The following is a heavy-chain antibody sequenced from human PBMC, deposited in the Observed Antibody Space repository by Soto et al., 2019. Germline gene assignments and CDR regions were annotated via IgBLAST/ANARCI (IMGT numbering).Heavy chain of an antibody. V-gene: IGHV4-59*01. D-gene: IGHD1-26*01. CDR3: ARDRGVGHYYGMDV. CDR1: GGSISSYY. CDR2: IYYSGST. Sequence: SETLSLTCTVSGGSISSYYWSWIRQPPGKGLEWIGYIYYSGSTNYNPSLKSRVTISVDTSKNQFSLKLSSVTAADAAVYYCARDRGVGHYYGMDVWGQGITVTVSS. J-gene: IGHJ6*02.